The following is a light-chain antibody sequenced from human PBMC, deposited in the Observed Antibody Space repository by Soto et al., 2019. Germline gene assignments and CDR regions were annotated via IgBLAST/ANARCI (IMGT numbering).Light chain of an antibody. J-gene: IGLJ1*01. CDR1: SSNIGAGYD. Sequence: QSVLTQAPSLSGAPGQRVSISCTGNSSNIGAGYDVHWYQQLPGTAPKLLIYGNSNRPSGVPDRFSGSKSGTSASLAITGLQAEDEADYYCQSYDSSLSGRYVFGTGTKVTVL. CDR3: QSYDSSLSGRYV. CDR2: GNS. V-gene: IGLV1-40*01.